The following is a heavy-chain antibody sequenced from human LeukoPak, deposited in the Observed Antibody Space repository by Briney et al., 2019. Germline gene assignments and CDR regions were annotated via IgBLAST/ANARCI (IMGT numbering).Heavy chain of an antibody. D-gene: IGHD5-12*01. Sequence: GGSLRLSCAASGFTFSDYTLNWFRQAPGKGLEWVSSISRDMTYIYYADSVKGRFTISRDNAKNSVYLQMNSLRAEDTGVYYCAGDKTTSGYYEFDFWGQGALVTVSS. CDR2: ISRDMTYI. CDR1: GFTFSDYT. J-gene: IGHJ4*02. CDR3: AGDKTTSGYYEFDF. V-gene: IGHV3-21*04.